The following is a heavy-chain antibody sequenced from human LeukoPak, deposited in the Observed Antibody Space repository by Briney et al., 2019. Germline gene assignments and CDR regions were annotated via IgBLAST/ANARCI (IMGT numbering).Heavy chain of an antibody. Sequence: ASVKVSCKASGYTFTSYDINWVRQATGQGLELMGWMNPNSANTGYAQKFQGRVTMTRNTSISTAYMELSSLRSEDTAVYYCARLASSGWPLYYYYGMDVWGQGTTVTVSS. CDR1: GYTFTSYD. CDR3: ARLASSGWPLYYYYGMDV. J-gene: IGHJ6*02. D-gene: IGHD6-25*01. V-gene: IGHV1-8*01. CDR2: MNPNSANT.